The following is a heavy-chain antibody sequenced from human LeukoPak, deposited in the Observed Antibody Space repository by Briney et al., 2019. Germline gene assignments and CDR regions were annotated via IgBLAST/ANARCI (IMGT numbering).Heavy chain of an antibody. Sequence: GGSLRLSCSASGFTFSSYAMHWVRQAPGKGLEYVSAISSNGGSTYYADSVKGRFTISRDNSKNTLYLQMSSLRAEDTAVYYCARARYANAWYAFDIWGHGTMVTVSS. J-gene: IGHJ3*02. CDR1: GFTFSSYA. V-gene: IGHV3-64D*09. CDR2: ISSNGGST. D-gene: IGHD2-2*01. CDR3: ARARYANAWYAFDI.